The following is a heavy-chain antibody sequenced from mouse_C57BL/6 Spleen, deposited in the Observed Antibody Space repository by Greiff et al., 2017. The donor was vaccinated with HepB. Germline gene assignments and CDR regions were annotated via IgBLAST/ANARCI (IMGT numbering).Heavy chain of an antibody. CDR1: GYTFTSYW. V-gene: IGHV1-50*01. Sequence: VQLQQPGAELVKPGASVKLSCKASGYTFTSYWMQWVKQRPGPGLEWIGEIDPSDSYTNYNQKFKGKATVTVDTSSSTAYMQLSSLTSEDSAVYYCARRGGTWYYFDYWGQGTTLTVSS. CDR3: ARRGGTWYYFDY. D-gene: IGHD1-1*02. CDR2: IDPSDSYT. J-gene: IGHJ2*01.